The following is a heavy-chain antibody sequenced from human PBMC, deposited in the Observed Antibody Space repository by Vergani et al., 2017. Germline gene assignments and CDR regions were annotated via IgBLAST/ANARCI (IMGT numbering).Heavy chain of an antibody. CDR1: GDSITSSTYY. CDR2: IYTTGST. D-gene: IGHD3-16*01. Sequence: QVQLQESGPGLVKPSQTLSLICSVSGDSITSSTYYWSWTRQPAGKGLEYIGRIYTTGSTNYNPSLKSRVTISVDTSKNQFSLNLSSVTAADTAMYYCAGGYDGRGDNWGQGTLVTVSS. V-gene: IGHV4-61*02. CDR3: AGGYDGRGDN. J-gene: IGHJ4*02.